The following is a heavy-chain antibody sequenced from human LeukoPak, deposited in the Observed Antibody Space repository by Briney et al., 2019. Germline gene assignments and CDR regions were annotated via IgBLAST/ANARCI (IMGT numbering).Heavy chain of an antibody. V-gene: IGHV1-69*05. Sequence: ASVKVSCKASGGTFSSYAISWVRQAPGQGLEWMGRIIPIFGTANYAQKFQGRVTITTDGSTSTAYMELSSLRSEDTAVYYCARAYCSSTSCPSDYFDYWGQGTLVTVSS. D-gene: IGHD2-2*01. CDR1: GGTFSSYA. J-gene: IGHJ4*02. CDR3: ARAYCSSTSCPSDYFDY. CDR2: IIPIFGTA.